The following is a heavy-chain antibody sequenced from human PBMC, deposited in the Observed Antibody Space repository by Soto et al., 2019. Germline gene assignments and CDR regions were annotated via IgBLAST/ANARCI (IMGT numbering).Heavy chain of an antibody. CDR3: ARGIQDCSSTSCSAY. Sequence: GGSLRLSCAASGFTFSSYAMHWVRQAPGKGLEWVAVISYDGSNKYYADSVKGRFTISRDNSKNTLYLQMNSLRAEDTAVYYCARGIQDCSSTSCSAYWGQGTLVTVSS. J-gene: IGHJ4*02. CDR2: ISYDGSNK. V-gene: IGHV3-30-3*01. D-gene: IGHD2-2*01. CDR1: GFTFSSYA.